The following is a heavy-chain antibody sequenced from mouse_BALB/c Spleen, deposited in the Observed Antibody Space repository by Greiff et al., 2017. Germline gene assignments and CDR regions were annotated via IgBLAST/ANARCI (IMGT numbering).Heavy chain of an antibody. D-gene: IGHD1-1*01. CDR1: GFNIKDYY. J-gene: IGHJ4*01. CDR3: NARGNYEAMDY. CDR2: IDPENGDT. Sequence: VQLQQSGAELVRSGASVKLSCTASGFNIKDYYMHWVKQRPEQGLEWIGWIDPENGDTEYAPKFQGKATMTADTSSNTAYLQLSSLTSEDTAVYYCNARGNYEAMDYWGQGTSVTVSS. V-gene: IGHV14-4*02.